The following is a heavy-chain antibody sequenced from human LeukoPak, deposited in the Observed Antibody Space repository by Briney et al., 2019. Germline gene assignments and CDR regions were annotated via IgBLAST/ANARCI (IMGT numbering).Heavy chain of an antibody. CDR3: ASDPRDGGQNV. CDR2: ILYSADNT. V-gene: IGHV3-30*01. J-gene: IGHJ6*04. Sequence: GGSLRLSCAASGFNLTNYAMHWVRQAPGKGLEWVTLILYSADNTYYADPVKGRSTFSRDKSKNTLYLQMNSLRPEDSAIYYCASDPRDGGQNVWGKGTTVTVSS. D-gene: IGHD5-24*01. CDR1: GFNLTNYA.